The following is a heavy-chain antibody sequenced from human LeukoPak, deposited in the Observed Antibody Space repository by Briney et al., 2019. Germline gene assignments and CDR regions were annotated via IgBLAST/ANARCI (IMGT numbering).Heavy chain of an antibody. CDR2: VYFTAIT. D-gene: IGHD5-24*01. Sequence: SETLSLTCTVSGGSISSSSNYWGWVRQHPGRGGEGVGTVYFTAITTYSNPSLKIPVTISVDTSKNPFSLKLSSVTAADTAVYYCARHEEEDGYNAKTIDYWGQGTLVTVSS. CDR1: GGSISSSSNY. V-gene: IGHV4-39*01. J-gene: IGHJ4*02. CDR3: ARHEEEDGYNAKTIDY.